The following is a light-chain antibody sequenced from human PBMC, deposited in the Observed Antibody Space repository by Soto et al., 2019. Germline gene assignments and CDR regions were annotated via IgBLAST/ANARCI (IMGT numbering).Light chain of an antibody. CDR1: QSVNNN. CDR3: QQYNNWPHT. V-gene: IGKV3-15*01. J-gene: IGKJ4*01. Sequence: EIVMTQSPATLSVSPGERATLSCRASQSVNNNLAWYQQKRGQAPRLLIYGASTTATGISARFSGSGSETEFTLTIGSLQSEDFAIYYCQQYNNWPHTVGGGTKVEIK. CDR2: GAS.